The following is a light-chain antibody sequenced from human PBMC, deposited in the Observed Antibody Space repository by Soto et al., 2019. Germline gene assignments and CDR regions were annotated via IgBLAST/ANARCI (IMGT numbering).Light chain of an antibody. CDR3: SSYTGSSTHV. Sequence: LTQPASVSGSPGQSITISCTGTNSDVGGYNYVSWYQQHPGKAPKLMIYEVSNRPSGVSNRFSASKSGNTASLTISGLQAEDEADYYCSSYTGSSTHVFGTGTKVTVL. CDR1: NSDVGGYNY. J-gene: IGLJ1*01. V-gene: IGLV2-14*01. CDR2: EVS.